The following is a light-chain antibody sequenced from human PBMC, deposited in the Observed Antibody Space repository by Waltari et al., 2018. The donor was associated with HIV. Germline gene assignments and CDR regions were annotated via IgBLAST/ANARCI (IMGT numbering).Light chain of an antibody. CDR1: RYNLGSTS. J-gene: IGLJ2*01. Sequence: QSVLRQPPSASGTPGQRFTISCSGGRYNLGSTSVRWYQQLPGMAPKLLTYGNNQRPSGFPDRFSGSKSGTSASLAISGLQSEDEADYYCAAWDDNLNALFGGGTKLTVL. CDR2: GNN. V-gene: IGLV1-44*01. CDR3: AAWDDNLNAL.